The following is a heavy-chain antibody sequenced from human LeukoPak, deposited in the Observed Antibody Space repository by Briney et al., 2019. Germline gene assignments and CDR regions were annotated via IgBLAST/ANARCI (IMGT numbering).Heavy chain of an antibody. D-gene: IGHD2-15*01. CDR2: IYYSGST. V-gene: IGHV4-31*03. CDR3: ARGQGGSVDY. J-gene: IGHJ4*02. Sequence: SETLSLTCTVSGGSISSGGYYWSWIRQHPGKGLEWIGYIYYSGSTYYNPSLKSRVTMSVDTSKNQFSLKLSSVTAADTAVYYCARGQGGSVDYWGQGTLVTVSS. CDR1: GGSISSGGYY.